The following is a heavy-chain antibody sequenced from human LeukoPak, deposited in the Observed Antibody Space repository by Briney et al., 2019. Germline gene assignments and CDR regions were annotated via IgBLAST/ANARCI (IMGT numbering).Heavy chain of an antibody. D-gene: IGHD6-19*01. J-gene: IGHJ5*02. CDR3: ASTGYSSGWPPTGPNWFDP. CDR1: GGSFSGYY. V-gene: IGHV4-34*01. Sequence: PSETLSLTCAVYGGSFSGYYWSWIRQPPGKGLEWIGEINHSGSTNYNPSLKSRVTISIDTSKNQFSLKLSSVTAADTAVYYCASTGYSSGWPPTGPNWFDPWGQGTLVTVSS. CDR2: INHSGST.